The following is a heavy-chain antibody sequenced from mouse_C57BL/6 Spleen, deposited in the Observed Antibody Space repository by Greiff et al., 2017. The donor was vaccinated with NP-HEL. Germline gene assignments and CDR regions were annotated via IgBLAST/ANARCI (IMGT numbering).Heavy chain of an antibody. CDR1: GYTFTSYG. D-gene: IGHD2-4*01. V-gene: IGHV1-81*01. CDR3: AREMGLRTGYFDV. Sequence: QVQLQQSGAELARPGASVKLSCKASGYTFTSYGISWVKQRTGQGLEWIGEIYPRSGNTYYNEKFKGKATLTADKSSSTAYMERRSLSSEDSSVYFCAREMGLRTGYFDVWGTGTTVTVSS. CDR2: IYPRSGNT. J-gene: IGHJ1*03.